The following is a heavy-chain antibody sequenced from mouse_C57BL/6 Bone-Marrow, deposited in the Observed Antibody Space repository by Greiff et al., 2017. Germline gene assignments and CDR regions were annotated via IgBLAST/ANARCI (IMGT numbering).Heavy chain of an antibody. CDR1: GYTFTSYW. J-gene: IGHJ2*01. V-gene: IGHV1-69*01. CDR2: IDPSDSYT. CDR3: ARCCYYFDY. D-gene: IGHD3-3*01. Sequence: QVQLQQPGAELVMPGASVKLSCKASGYTFTSYWMHWVKQRPGQGLEWIGEIDPSDSYTNYNQKFKGKSTLTVDKSSSTAYMQLSSLTSEDSAVYYCARCCYYFDYWGQGTTLTVSS.